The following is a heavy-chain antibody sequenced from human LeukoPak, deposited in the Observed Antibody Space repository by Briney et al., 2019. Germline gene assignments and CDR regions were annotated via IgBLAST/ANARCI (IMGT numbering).Heavy chain of an antibody. Sequence: ASVKVSCKASGYTFTAYYMHWVRQAPGQGLEWMGWINPSSGGTNYAQKFQGRVTMTRDTSISTDYMELSRLRSDDTAVYYCARVGDYGDYHYWGQGTLVTVSS. J-gene: IGHJ4*02. CDR1: GYTFTAYY. CDR3: ARVGDYGDYHY. V-gene: IGHV1-2*02. D-gene: IGHD4-17*01. CDR2: INPSSGGT.